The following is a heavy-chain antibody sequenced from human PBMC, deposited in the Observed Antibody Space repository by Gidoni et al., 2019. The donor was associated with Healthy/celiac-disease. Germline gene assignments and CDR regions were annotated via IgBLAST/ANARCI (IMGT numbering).Heavy chain of an antibody. CDR2: IIPILGIA. J-gene: IGHJ6*02. CDR1: GGTLSSYT. D-gene: IGHD3-10*01. V-gene: IGHV1-69*08. CDR3: ARDHMVRGVHGMDV. Sequence: QVQLVQSGAEVKKPGSSVKVSCKASGGTLSSYTISWVRQAPGQGLEWMGRIIPILGIANYAQKFQGRVTITADKSTSTAYMELSSLRSEDTAVYYCARDHMVRGVHGMDVWGQGTTVTVSS.